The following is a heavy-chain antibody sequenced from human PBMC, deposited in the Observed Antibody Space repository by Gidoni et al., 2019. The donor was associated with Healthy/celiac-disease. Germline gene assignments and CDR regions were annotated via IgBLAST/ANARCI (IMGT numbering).Heavy chain of an antibody. J-gene: IGHJ4*02. CDR3: ARDDSSSWAFDY. CDR1: GSPFSSYW. CDR2: IKQDGSEK. Sequence: EVQLVESGGGLVQPGGSLRLSFAAPGSPFSSYWTSWFRQAPGKGLEWVANIKQDGSEKYYVDSGKGRFTISRDNAKNSLYLQMNSLRAEDTAVYYCARDDSSSWAFDYWGQGTLVTVSS. V-gene: IGHV3-7*01. D-gene: IGHD6-13*01.